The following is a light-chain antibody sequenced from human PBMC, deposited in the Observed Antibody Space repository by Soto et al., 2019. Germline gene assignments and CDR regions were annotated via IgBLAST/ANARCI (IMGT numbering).Light chain of an antibody. CDR2: DAS. V-gene: IGKV3-11*01. CDR3: QQRNNWPSIT. J-gene: IGKJ5*01. CDR1: QSVSRSY. Sequence: EIVLTQSPGTLSLSPGDRATLYCRASQSVSRSYLGWYQQKPGQAPRLLIYDASNRATGIPARFSGSGSGTDFTLTISSLEPEDFAVYYCQQRNNWPSITFGQGTRLEIK.